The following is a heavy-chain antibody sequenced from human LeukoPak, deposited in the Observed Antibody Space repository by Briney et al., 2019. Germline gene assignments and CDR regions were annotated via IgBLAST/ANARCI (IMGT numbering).Heavy chain of an antibody. V-gene: IGHV3-30*18. Sequence: GALSLSCAASGFTFTSYGMHWVRQAPGKGLEWVALISYDGSNKYYADSVKGRFTISRDDSKNTLYLQMNSLRAEDTAVYDCAKEGEYSYGRPLDYWGQGTLVTVSS. J-gene: IGHJ4*02. CDR2: ISYDGSNK. CDR1: GFTFTSYG. D-gene: IGHD5-18*01. CDR3: AKEGEYSYGRPLDY.